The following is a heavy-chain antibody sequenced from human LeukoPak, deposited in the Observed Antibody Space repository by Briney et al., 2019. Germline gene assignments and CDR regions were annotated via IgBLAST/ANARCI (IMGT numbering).Heavy chain of an antibody. CDR1: GGSFSGYY. CDR3: ARGGIAYAH. Sequence: KPSGTLSLTCAVYGGSFSGYYWSWIRQPPGKGLEWIGEINHSGSTNYNPSLKSRVTISVDTSKNQFSLKLSSVTAADTAVYYCARGGIAYAHWGQGTLVTVSS. V-gene: IGHV4-34*01. D-gene: IGHD6-13*01. CDR2: INHSGST. J-gene: IGHJ4*02.